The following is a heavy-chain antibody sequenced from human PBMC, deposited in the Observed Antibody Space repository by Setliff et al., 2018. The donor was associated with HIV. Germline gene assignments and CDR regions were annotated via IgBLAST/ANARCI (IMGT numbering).Heavy chain of an antibody. CDR1: GFTFSDHY. CDR3: ATPRGLYSSSG. J-gene: IGHJ4*02. Sequence: PGGSLRLSCAASGFTFSDHYMTWIRQAPGKGLEWVANIKQDGSEKYYVDSVKGRFTISRDNAKNSLYLQMNSLRVEDTAVYYCATPRGLYSSSGWGQGTLVTVSS. V-gene: IGHV3-7*03. D-gene: IGHD6-13*01. CDR2: IKQDGSEK.